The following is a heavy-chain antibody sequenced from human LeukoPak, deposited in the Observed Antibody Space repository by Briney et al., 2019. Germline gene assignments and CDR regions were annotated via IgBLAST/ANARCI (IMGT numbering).Heavy chain of an antibody. J-gene: IGHJ4*02. Sequence: GGSLRLSGEASGFTFSSYGMHWVRQAPGKGLEWVAVISYDGSNKYYADSVKGRFTISRDNSKNTLYLQMNSLRAGDTAVYYCAKTILTGYYPTDYWGQGTLVTVSS. CDR1: GFTFSSYG. V-gene: IGHV3-30*18. CDR3: AKTILTGYYPTDY. CDR2: ISYDGSNK. D-gene: IGHD3-9*01.